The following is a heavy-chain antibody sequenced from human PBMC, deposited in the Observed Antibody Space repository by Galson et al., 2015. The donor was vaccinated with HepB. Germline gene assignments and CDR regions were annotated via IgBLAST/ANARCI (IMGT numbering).Heavy chain of an antibody. CDR2: INHSGST. D-gene: IGHD2-2*01. Sequence: ETLSLTCAVYGGSFSGYYWSWIRQPPGKGLEWIGEINHSGSTNYNPSLKSRVTISVDTSKNQFSLKLSSVTAADTAVYYCARGVWYQAGVDLWGRGTLVTVSS. CDR3: ARGVWYQAGVDL. CDR1: GGSFSGYY. V-gene: IGHV4-34*01. J-gene: IGHJ2*01.